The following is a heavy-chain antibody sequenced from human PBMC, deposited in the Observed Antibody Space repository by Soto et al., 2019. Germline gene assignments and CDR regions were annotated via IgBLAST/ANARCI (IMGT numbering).Heavy chain of an antibody. V-gene: IGHV4-59*01. Sequence: PSETLFLTCTVSGGSISSYYWSWIRQPPGKGLEWIGYIYYSGNTYYNPSLKSRVTISVDTSKNQFSLKLSSVTAADTAVYYCAPLTVSLSGPYGIHVWGQGTTVTVSS. J-gene: IGHJ6*02. CDR2: IYYSGNT. CDR3: APLTVSLSGPYGIHV. CDR1: GGSISSYY. D-gene: IGHD3-3*01.